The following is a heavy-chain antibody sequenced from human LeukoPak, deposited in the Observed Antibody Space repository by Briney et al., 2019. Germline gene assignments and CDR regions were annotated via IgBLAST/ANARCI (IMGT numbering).Heavy chain of an antibody. D-gene: IGHD3-10*01. J-gene: IGHJ4*02. Sequence: PGGSLRLSCAASGFTFSDYYMSWIRQAPGKGLEWVSYISSSGNTIYYADSVKGRFTISRDNAKNSLYLQMNSLRAEDTAVYYCARDWLLWFGELTSPLDYWGQGTLVTVSS. CDR1: GFTFSDYY. V-gene: IGHV3-11*04. CDR3: ARDWLLWFGELTSPLDY. CDR2: ISSSGNTI.